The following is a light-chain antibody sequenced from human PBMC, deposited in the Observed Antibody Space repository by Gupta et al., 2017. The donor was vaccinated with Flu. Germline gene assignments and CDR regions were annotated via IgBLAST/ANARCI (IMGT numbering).Light chain of an antibody. Sequence: DIQMTQSPSSLSASVGDRVTITCRASQSISSYLNWYQQKPGKAPKLLIYAASSLQSGVPSRFSGSGSGTDFTLTISSRQPEDFATYYCQQSYSNHPCFTFGHGTKVDIK. CDR1: QSISSY. CDR2: AAS. J-gene: IGKJ3*01. V-gene: IGKV1-39*01. CDR3: QQSYSNHPCFT.